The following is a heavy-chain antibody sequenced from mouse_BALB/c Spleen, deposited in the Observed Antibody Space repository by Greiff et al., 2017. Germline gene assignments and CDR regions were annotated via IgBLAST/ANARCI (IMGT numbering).Heavy chain of an antibody. CDR1: GYTFTNYW. CDR2: IYPGGGYT. J-gene: IGHJ4*01. D-gene: IGHD2-4*01. CDR3: ARGRIYYDYDGYAMDY. Sequence: QVQLQQSGAELVRPGTSVKISCKASGYTFTNYWLGWVKQRPGHGLEWIGDIYPGGGYTNYNEKFKGKATLTADTSSSTAYMQLSSLTSEDSAVYFCARGRIYYDYDGYAMDYWGQGTSVTVSS. V-gene: IGHV1-63*02.